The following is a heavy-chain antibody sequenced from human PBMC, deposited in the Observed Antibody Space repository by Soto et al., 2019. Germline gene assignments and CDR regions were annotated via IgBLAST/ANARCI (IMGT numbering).Heavy chain of an antibody. D-gene: IGHD1-20*01. CDR2: ISAYTGNT. CDR3: GRVITRPHYTAFAF. V-gene: IGHV1-18*01. J-gene: IGHJ4*02. CDR1: GYTFISYG. Sequence: QVQLVQSGAEVKKPGASVKVSCKASGYTFISYGISWVRQAPGQGLEWMARISAYTGNTNYAQNLQGRLTVTTDTPPSTAKRELRSLRSEDRAVYYGGRVITRPHYTAFAFGGQEPLVPVSS.